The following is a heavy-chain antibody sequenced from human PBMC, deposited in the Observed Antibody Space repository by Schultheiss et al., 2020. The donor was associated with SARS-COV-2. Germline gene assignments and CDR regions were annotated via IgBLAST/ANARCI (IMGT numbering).Heavy chain of an antibody. CDR2: ISGSGGST. V-gene: IGHV3-23*01. CDR3: AKDVNLIYCSSTSCYVDY. J-gene: IGHJ4*02. D-gene: IGHD2-2*01. CDR1: GFTFSSYW. Sequence: GGSLRLSCAASGFTFSSYWMHWVRQAPGEGLQWVSAISGSGGSTYYADSVKGRFTISRDNSKNTVYLQMSSLRAEDTAVYYCAKDVNLIYCSSTSCYVDYWGQGTLVTVSS.